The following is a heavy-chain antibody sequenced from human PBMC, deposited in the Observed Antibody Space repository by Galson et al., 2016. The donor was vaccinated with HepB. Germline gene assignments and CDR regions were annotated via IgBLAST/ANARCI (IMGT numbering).Heavy chain of an antibody. D-gene: IGHD2-2*02. CDR3: TRDLYCDSVSCYREGDY. CDR2: IYPGASDV. J-gene: IGHJ4*02. Sequence: QSGAEVKKAGESLKISCKGFGYSFTSYWIAWVRQMPGKGLAWMGIIYPGASDVRYSPSLQGQVTISVDKSINTAYLQWSSLKASDTAMYYCTRDLYCDSVSCYREGDYWGQGTLVTVSS. CDR1: GYSFTSYW. V-gene: IGHV5-51*01.